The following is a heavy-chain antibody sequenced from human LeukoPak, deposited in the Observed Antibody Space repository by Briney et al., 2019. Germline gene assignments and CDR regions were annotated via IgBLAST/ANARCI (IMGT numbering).Heavy chain of an antibody. J-gene: IGHJ6*03. CDR2: IYSGGST. V-gene: IGHV3-53*01. Sequence: PGGSLRLSCAASGFTVSSNYMSWVRQAPGKGLEWVSVIYSGGSTYYADSVKGRFTISRDNAKNSLYLQMNSLRAEDTAVYYCARFLNRGVYYSSMDVWGKGTTVTVSS. CDR1: GFTVSSNY. CDR3: ARFLNRGVYYSSMDV. D-gene: IGHD2-8*01.